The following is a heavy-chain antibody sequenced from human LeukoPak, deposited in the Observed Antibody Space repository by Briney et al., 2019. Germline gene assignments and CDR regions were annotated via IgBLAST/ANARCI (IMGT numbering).Heavy chain of an antibody. Sequence: GGSLRLSCAASGFTFSSYAMSWVRQAPGKGLKWVSAISGSCGSTYYADSVKGRFTISRDNSKNTLYLQMNSLRAEDTAVHYCAALKVAAPFDYWGQGTLVTVSS. CDR3: AALKVAAPFDY. J-gene: IGHJ4*02. CDR1: GFTFSSYA. D-gene: IGHD2-15*01. V-gene: IGHV3-23*01. CDR2: ISGSCGST.